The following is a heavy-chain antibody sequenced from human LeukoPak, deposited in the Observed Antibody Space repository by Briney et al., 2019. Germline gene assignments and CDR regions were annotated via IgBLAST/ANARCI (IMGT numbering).Heavy chain of an antibody. J-gene: IGHJ4*02. D-gene: IGHD3-10*01. CDR2: IYSGGRT. V-gene: IGHV3-66*01. Sequence: QSGGSLIPSCAAPGFIDSSNYMSRDRQAPGKGLEWVSVIYSGGRTYYAHYVKGRFTISRDNSKNTLYLQMNSLRAEDTAVYYCAGGSGFRTFFGYWGQGTLVTVSS. CDR3: AGGSGFRTFFGY. CDR1: GFIDSSNY.